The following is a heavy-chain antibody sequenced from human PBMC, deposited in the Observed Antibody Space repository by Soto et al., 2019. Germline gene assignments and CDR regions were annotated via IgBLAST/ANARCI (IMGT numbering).Heavy chain of an antibody. CDR2: IYPGDSDT. V-gene: IGHV5-51*01. Sequence: GESLKISCKGSGYSFTSYWIGWVRQMPGKGLEWMGIIYPGDSDTRYSPSFQGQVTISADKSISTAYLQWSSLKASDTAMYYCARLYTPEYQLRTPRSYYYYYYMDGWGKGTTVTVSS. J-gene: IGHJ6*03. D-gene: IGHD2-2*01. CDR3: ARLYTPEYQLRTPRSYYYYYYMDG. CDR1: GYSFTSYW.